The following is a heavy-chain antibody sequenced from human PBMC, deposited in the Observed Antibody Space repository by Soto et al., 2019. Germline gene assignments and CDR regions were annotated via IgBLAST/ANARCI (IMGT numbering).Heavy chain of an antibody. Sequence: EVQLAESGGDLVQPGGSLRLSCVGSGFTFSYYEMNWVRQAPGKGLERVAFISHTDRLTHYPDSVKGRFTISRDNAQSSLYLEMTSLRVEDTGVYYCARDTGRASADLWGQGTLVTVSS. V-gene: IGHV3-48*03. CDR2: ISHTDRLT. J-gene: IGHJ5*02. CDR3: ARDTGRASADL. CDR1: GFTFSYYE. D-gene: IGHD6-13*01.